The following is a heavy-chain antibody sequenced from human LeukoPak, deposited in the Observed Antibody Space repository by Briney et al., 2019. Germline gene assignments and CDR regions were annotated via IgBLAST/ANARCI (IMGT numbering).Heavy chain of an antibody. Sequence: RGESLKISCKGSGYSFANYWIGWGRQMPGKGLEWRGSIYPCDSYTKYSPSFQGQVTISADKSISTAYLQWSSLKASDTAMYYCARRRHCTSGACEDFDYWGQGTLVTVSS. CDR3: ARRRHCTSGACEDFDY. D-gene: IGHD2-8*01. CDR1: GYSFANYW. J-gene: IGHJ4*02. CDR2: IYPCDSYT. V-gene: IGHV5-51*01.